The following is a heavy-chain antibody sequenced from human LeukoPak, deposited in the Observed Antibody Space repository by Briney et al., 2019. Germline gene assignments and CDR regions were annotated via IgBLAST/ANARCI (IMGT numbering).Heavy chain of an antibody. D-gene: IGHD3-10*01. Sequence: GGSLRLSCAASGFTFSSYAMSWVRQDPGKGLEWVSAISGSGGSTYYADSVKGRFTISRDNSKNTLYLQMNSLRAEDTAVYYCAVVPRRSYGSGSYFPDYWGRGTLVTVSS. CDR3: AVVPRRSYGSGSYFPDY. V-gene: IGHV3-23*01. CDR2: ISGSGGST. J-gene: IGHJ4*02. CDR1: GFTFSSYA.